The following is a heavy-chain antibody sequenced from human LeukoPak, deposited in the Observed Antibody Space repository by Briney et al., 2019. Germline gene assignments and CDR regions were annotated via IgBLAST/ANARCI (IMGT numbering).Heavy chain of an antibody. J-gene: IGHJ6*03. Sequence: CAXSXFTFSSYWMSWVRQAPGKGLEWVANIKQDGSEKYYVESVKGRFTISRENAKNSLYVQMKSLRAEDTAVYYGXXXXXXXXXXXXXXXYYYYMDVWGKGATVTVSS. V-gene: IGHV3-7*01. CDR1: XFTFSSYW. CDR3: XXXXXXXXXXXXXXXYYYYMDV. CDR2: IKQDGSEK.